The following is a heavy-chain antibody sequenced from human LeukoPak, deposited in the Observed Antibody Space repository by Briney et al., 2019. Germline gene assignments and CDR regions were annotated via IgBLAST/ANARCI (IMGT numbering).Heavy chain of an antibody. CDR2: IYYSGST. Sequence: SETLSLTCAVSGGSISSGGYSWSWIRQPPGKGLEWIGYIYYSGSTYYNPSLKSRVTISVDTSKNQFSLKLSSVTAADTAVYYRARGVGYNTGVIDYWGQGTLVTVSS. J-gene: IGHJ4*02. D-gene: IGHD5-24*01. CDR1: GGSISSGGYS. V-gene: IGHV4-30-4*07. CDR3: ARGVGYNTGVIDY.